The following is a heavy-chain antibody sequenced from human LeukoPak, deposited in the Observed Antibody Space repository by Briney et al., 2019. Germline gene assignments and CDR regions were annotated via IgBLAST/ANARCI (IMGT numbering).Heavy chain of an antibody. CDR2: INPNSGGT. V-gene: IGHV1-2*02. D-gene: IGHD3-10*01. CDR1: GYTFTGYY. CDR3: ARGSPFEISGSYYYYMDV. J-gene: IGHJ6*03. Sequence: ASVKVSCKASGYTFTGYYMHWVRQAPGQGLEWMGWINPNSGGTNYAQKFQGRVTMTRDTSISTAYMELSRLRSDDTAVYYCARGSPFEISGSYYYYMDVWGKGTTVTVSS.